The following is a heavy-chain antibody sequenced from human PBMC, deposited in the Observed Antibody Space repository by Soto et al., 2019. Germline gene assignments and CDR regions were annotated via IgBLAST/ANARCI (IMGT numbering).Heavy chain of an antibody. CDR3: AKDPYYFESSVPSEGFFDY. CDR2: ISGSGGST. CDR1: GFTFSSYA. V-gene: IGHV3-23*01. Sequence: GGSLRLSCAASGFTFSSYAMSWVRQAPGKGLEWVSAISGSGGSTYYADSVKGRFTISRDNSKNTLYLQMNSLRAEDTAVYYCAKDPYYFESSVPSEGFFDYWGQGTLVTVSS. D-gene: IGHD3-22*01. J-gene: IGHJ4*02.